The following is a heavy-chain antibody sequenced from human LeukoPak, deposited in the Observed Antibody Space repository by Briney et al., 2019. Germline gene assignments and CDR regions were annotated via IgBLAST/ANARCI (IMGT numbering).Heavy chain of an antibody. CDR3: AREGGSGWYRGYYGMDV. Sequence: SEPLSLTCAVYGGSFSGYYWSWIRQPPGKGLEWIGSIYYSGSTYYNPSLKSRVTISVETSKKQFSLKLSSGTAADTAVYYCAREGGSGWYRGYYGMDVWGQGTTVTVSS. J-gene: IGHJ6*02. V-gene: IGHV4-34*01. D-gene: IGHD6-19*01. CDR2: IYYSGST. CDR1: GGSFSGYY.